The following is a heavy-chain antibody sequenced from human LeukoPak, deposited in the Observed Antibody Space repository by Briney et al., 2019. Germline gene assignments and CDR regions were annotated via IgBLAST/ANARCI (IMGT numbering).Heavy chain of an antibody. D-gene: IGHD5-12*01. CDR3: ARDLGGYSGYDPYFDY. CDR2: ISSSSSYI. CDR1: GFTFSSYS. J-gene: IGHJ4*02. V-gene: IGHV3-21*01. Sequence: GGSLRLSCAASGFTFSSYSMNWVRQAPGKGLEWVSSISSSSSYIYYADSVKGRFTISRDNAKNSLYLQMNSLRAEDTAVYYCARDLGGYSGYDPYFDYWGQGTLVTVSS.